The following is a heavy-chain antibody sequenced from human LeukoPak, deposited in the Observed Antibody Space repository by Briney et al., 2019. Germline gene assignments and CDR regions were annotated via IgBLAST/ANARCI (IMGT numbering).Heavy chain of an antibody. CDR2: IFPHDFDI. CDR3: VRFGIRDCNSNTKCYTSFFYYGMDV. J-gene: IGHJ6*02. D-gene: IGHD2/OR15-2a*01. Sequence: NRVESLKTSCKGSGYRFLDYWIGWVRRMPGKGPEVMGLIFPHDFDIIYSPSFQGQVTISVDKSIGSSYVQWGSPKASHTAMYYCVRFGIRDCNSNTKCYTSFFYYGMDVWGQGTTVTVSS. CDR1: GYRFLDYW. V-gene: IGHV5-51*01.